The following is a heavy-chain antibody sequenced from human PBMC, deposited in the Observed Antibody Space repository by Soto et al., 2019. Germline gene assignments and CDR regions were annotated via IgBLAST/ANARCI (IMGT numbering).Heavy chain of an antibody. Sequence: QVQLVQSGAEVKKPGSSVKVSCKASGGTFSSYTISWVRQAPGQGLEWMGKIIPILGTANYAQKFQGRVTITADKSTSTAYMEMSSLRSEDTAVYYCARDFHCDLSREANHWGQGTLVTVSS. V-gene: IGHV1-69*08. CDR3: ARDFHCDLSREANH. D-gene: IGHD1-26*01. CDR1: GGTFSSYT. J-gene: IGHJ5*02. CDR2: IIPILGTA.